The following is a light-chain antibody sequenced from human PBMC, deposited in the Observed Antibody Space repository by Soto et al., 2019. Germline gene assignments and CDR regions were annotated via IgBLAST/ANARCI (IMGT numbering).Light chain of an antibody. CDR1: QSGSRSY. J-gene: IGKJ1*01. Sequence: IVLTPSPGTLSLSPGERRTLSFNSNQSGSRSYLAWYDQKPGQAPRLLIYGASSRATGIPDRFSGSRSGPDFTLTISSLQPEDFATYYCQQSNSSPPRFGHGTKVDIK. V-gene: IGKV3-20*01. CDR3: QQSNSSPPR. CDR2: GAS.